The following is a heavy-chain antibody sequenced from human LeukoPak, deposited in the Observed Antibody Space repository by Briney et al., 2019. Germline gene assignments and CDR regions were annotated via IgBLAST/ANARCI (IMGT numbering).Heavy chain of an antibody. CDR3: ARGTIAAAGYYYFDY. Sequence: GESLKISCAASGFTFSSYWMSWVGQAPGKGLEWVANIKQDGSEKYYVDSVKGRFTISRDNAKNSLYLQMNSLRAEDTAVYYCARGTIAAAGYYYFDYWGQGTQVTVSS. CDR2: IKQDGSEK. CDR1: GFTFSSYW. V-gene: IGHV3-7*04. D-gene: IGHD6-13*01. J-gene: IGHJ4*02.